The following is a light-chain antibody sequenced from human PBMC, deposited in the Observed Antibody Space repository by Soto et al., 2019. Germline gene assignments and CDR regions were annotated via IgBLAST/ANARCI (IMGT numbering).Light chain of an antibody. CDR3: GTWDSSLTAVI. V-gene: IGLV1-51*02. CDR1: SSNIGKNH. Sequence: QSVLTQPPSVSAAPGQKVTISCSGSSSNIGKNHVSWYQQVPGTAPKLLIYESNKRPSGIPDRFSGSKSGTSATLGIAGLQAGDEADYYCGTWDSSLTAVIFGGGTKLTVL. J-gene: IGLJ2*01. CDR2: ESN.